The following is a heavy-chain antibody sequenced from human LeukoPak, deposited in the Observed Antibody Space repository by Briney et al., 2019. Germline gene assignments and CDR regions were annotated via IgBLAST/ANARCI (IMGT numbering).Heavy chain of an antibody. V-gene: IGHV3-30-3*02. Sequence: GGSLTLSCAASGFTFSSYAMHWVRQAPGKGLEWVAVISYDGSNKYYADSVKGRFTISRDNSKNTVYLQMSSLRAEDTAVYYCASSRGAIVAAGYHYYSYGMDVWGQGTTVTVSS. J-gene: IGHJ6*02. CDR2: ISYDGSNK. CDR1: GFTFSSYA. D-gene: IGHD6-13*01. CDR3: ASSRGAIVAAGYHYYSYGMDV.